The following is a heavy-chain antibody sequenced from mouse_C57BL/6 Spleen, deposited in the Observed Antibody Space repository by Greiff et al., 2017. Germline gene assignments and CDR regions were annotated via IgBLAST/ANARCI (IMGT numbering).Heavy chain of an antibody. CDR2: ISYDGSN. Sequence: EVHLVESGPGLVKPSQSLSLTCSVTGYSITSGYYWNWIRQFPGNKLEWMGYISYDGSNNYNPSLKNRISITRDTSKNQFFLKLNSVTTEDTATYYCARDGHYYGSRRYFDVWGTGTTVTVSS. CDR3: ARDGHYYGSRRYFDV. V-gene: IGHV3-6*01. CDR1: GYSITSGYY. J-gene: IGHJ1*03. D-gene: IGHD1-1*01.